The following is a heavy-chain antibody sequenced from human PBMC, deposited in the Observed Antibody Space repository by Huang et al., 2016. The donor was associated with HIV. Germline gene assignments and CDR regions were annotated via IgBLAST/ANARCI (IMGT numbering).Heavy chain of an antibody. J-gene: IGHJ4*02. Sequence: EVQLLESGGGLVRPGGSLRLSCAASGVTFSRYAMSWVRQAPGEWVEWGSVISSNGETSDYTDSVKGRFTISRDNSKNTVSMQMHSLRVEDTAVYYCAKGRATILDRLDSWGQGTLVTVSS. CDR1: GVTFSRYA. V-gene: IGHV3-23*01. D-gene: IGHD3-3*01. CDR2: ISSNGETS. CDR3: AKGRATILDRLDS.